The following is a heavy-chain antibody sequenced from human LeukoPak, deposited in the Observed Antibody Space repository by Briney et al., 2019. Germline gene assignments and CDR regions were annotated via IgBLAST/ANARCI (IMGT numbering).Heavy chain of an antibody. CDR2: IHYSGRT. Sequence: PSETLSLTCSVSGGSINSDYWSWIRQTPGKGLEWIGYIHYSGRTSYNPSLKSRVTISVDTSKNQSSLRLASVTAADTAVYYCAKETVVVPAVDWFGPWGQGTLVTVSS. J-gene: IGHJ5*02. CDR1: GGSINSDY. CDR3: AKETVVVPAVDWFGP. D-gene: IGHD2-21*01. V-gene: IGHV4-59*01.